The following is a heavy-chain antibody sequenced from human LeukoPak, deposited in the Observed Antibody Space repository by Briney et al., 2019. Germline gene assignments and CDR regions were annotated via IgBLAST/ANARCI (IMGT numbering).Heavy chain of an antibody. CDR3: ARGPDYDILADYFDY. Sequence: GGSLRLSCAASGLTFSSYAMHWVRQAPGKGLEWVAVISYDGSNKFYADSVRGRFTISRDNSKNTLFLQMNSLRPEDTAVYYCARGPDYDILADYFDYWGQGTLVTVSS. CDR1: GLTFSSYA. D-gene: IGHD3-9*01. CDR2: ISYDGSNK. V-gene: IGHV3-30*04. J-gene: IGHJ4*02.